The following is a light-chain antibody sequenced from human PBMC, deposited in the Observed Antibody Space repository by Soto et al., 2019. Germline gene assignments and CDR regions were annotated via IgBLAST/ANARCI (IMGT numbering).Light chain of an antibody. CDR3: SSYTGGNPSYV. Sequence: QSALTQPASVSGSPGQSVTFSCTGTSSDVGGYDYVSWYQQHPGKAPELMIYEVTIRPSGVSDRFSGSKSGNTASLTVSGLQAEDEADYYCSSYTGGNPSYVFGTGTKVTVL. CDR1: SSDVGGYDY. CDR2: EVT. J-gene: IGLJ1*01. V-gene: IGLV2-8*01.